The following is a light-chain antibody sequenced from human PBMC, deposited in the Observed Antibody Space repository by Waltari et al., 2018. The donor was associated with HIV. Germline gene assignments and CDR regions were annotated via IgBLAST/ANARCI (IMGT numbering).Light chain of an antibody. CDR3: CSRAGGSTYV. CDR2: WVS. CDR1: SSTIESYDI. J-gene: IGLJ1*01. Sequence: QSPLPHPASVSGSPGQSLTSSCPGTSSTIESYDITVWYQQHPGKAPKLMISWVSKRPSGVSNRFSGSKSGNTASLTISGLQAEDEADYYCCSRAGGSTYVFGTGTKITVL. V-gene: IGLV2-23*02.